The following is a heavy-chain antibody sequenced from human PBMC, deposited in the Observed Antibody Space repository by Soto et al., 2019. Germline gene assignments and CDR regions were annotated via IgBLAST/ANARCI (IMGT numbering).Heavy chain of an antibody. CDR2: IKRKVDGETE. J-gene: IGHJ4*02. D-gene: IGHD3-22*01. CDR3: TADLPLSSACNSDY. V-gene: IGHV3-15*07. CDR1: GFSLSSAW. Sequence: EVRLVESGGGLVEPGGSLRLSCIASGFSLSSAWMDWVRQAPGKGLEWVGRIKRKVDGETEDYAAPVKGRFTISRDDSRNTLYLQMNSLKTEDTAVYYCTADLPLSSACNSDYWGQGVLVTVSS.